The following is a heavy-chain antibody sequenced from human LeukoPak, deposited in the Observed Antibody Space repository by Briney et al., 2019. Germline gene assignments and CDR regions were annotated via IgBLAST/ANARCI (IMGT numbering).Heavy chain of an antibody. Sequence: ASVKVSCKASGGTFSSYAISWVRQAPGQGLEWMGRIIPILGIANYAQKFQGRVTITADKYTSTAYMELSSLRSEDTAVYYCARARRSGYDYKLDYWGQGTLVTVSS. D-gene: IGHD5-12*01. V-gene: IGHV1-69*04. J-gene: IGHJ4*02. CDR2: IIPILGIA. CDR3: ARARRSGYDYKLDY. CDR1: GGTFSSYA.